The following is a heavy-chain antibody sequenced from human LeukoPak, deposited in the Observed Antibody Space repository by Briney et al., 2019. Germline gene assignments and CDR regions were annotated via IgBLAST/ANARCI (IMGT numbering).Heavy chain of an antibody. CDR3: AKDRSGGDYADY. J-gene: IGHJ4*02. CDR1: GFTFSSYW. V-gene: IGHV3-7*03. CDR2: IKQDGSEK. D-gene: IGHD2-21*01. Sequence: GGSLRLSCAASGFTFSSYWMGWVRQAPGKGLEWVANIKQDGSEKYYVDSVKGRFTISRDDAKNSLYLQMNSLRAEDTAVYYCAKDRSGGDYADYWGQGTLVTVSS.